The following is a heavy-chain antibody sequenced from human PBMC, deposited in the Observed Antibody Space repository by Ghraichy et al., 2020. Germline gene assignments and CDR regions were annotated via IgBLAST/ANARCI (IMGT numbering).Heavy chain of an antibody. D-gene: IGHD6-6*01. CDR1: GFTFNTYA. CDR3: TSQKYSTNWFEYFQH. Sequence: GESLNISCAVSGFTFNTYAMSWVRQAPGKGLEWVSSISDNGDNTYYVDSVKGRFTISRDNSRNTLYLQMNSLRAEDTALYFCTSQKYSTNWFEYFQHWGQATLVIVSS. J-gene: IGHJ1*01. V-gene: IGHV3-23*01. CDR2: ISDNGDNT.